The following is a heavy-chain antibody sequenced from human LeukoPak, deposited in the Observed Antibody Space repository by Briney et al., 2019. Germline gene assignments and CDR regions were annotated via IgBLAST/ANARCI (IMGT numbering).Heavy chain of an antibody. CDR3: AMVRGGVNSY. CDR1: GFTFSSSG. D-gene: IGHD3-10*01. CDR2: IRYDGSNK. Sequence: PGGSLRLSCAAAGFTFSSSGMRSVRQAPGKGLEWGAFIRYDGSNKYYAYSVKGRFTISRHNSKHTLYLQMNSLRAEDTAVYYCAMVRGGVNSYWGQGTLVTVSS. V-gene: IGHV3-30*02. J-gene: IGHJ4*02.